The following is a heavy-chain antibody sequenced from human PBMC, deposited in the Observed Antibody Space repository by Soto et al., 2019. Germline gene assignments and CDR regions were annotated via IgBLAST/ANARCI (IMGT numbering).Heavy chain of an antibody. CDR3: ARDQGWVNYYYGMDV. D-gene: IGHD2-15*01. CDR2: IYYSGST. V-gene: IGHV4-31*03. J-gene: IGHJ6*02. Sequence: QVQLQESGPGLVKPSQTLSLTCTVSGGSISSGGYYWSWIRQHPGKGLEWIGYIYYSGSTYYNPSLKSRVTISVDTSKNQVSLKLSSVTAADTAVYYCARDQGWVNYYYGMDVWGQGTTVTVSS. CDR1: GGSISSGGYY.